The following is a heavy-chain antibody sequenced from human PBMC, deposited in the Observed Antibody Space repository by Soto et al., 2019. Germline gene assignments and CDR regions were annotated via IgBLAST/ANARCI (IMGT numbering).Heavy chain of an antibody. CDR3: ARGGYCGGDCYSSY. Sequence: ASVKVSCKASGYTFTSYYMHWVLQAPGQGLEWMGIINPSGGSTSYAQKFEGRVTMTRDTSTSSVYMELRSLRSVATAVYYRARGGYCGGDCYSSYWGQGTLVTVSS. J-gene: IGHJ4*02. V-gene: IGHV1-46*01. CDR1: GYTFTSYY. CDR2: INPSGGST. D-gene: IGHD2-21*02.